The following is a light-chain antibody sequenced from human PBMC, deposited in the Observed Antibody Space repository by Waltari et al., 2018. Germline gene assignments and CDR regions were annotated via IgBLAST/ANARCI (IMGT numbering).Light chain of an antibody. CDR1: SGHSSNV. J-gene: IGLJ3*02. CDR3: QTGGHGTWV. Sequence: QLVLTQSPSASASLGASVKLTCTLSSGHSSNVIAWLQQQPEKGPRYLMNVNSDGSHSKGDKIPDRFSGSSSGTEHYLTISSLQSEDEADYYCQTGGHGTWVFGGGTKLTVL. CDR2: VNSDGSH. V-gene: IGLV4-69*01.